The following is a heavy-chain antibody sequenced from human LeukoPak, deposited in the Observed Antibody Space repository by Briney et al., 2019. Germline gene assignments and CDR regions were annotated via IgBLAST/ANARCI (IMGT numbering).Heavy chain of an antibody. CDR1: GFTVSNNY. CDR2: IYSGGST. Sequence: PGGSLRLSCAASGFTVSNNYVSWVRQAPGKGLEWVSVIYSGGSTYYADSVKGRFTISRGNSKNTLYLQMNNLRAEDTAVYYCARGRKYSSGWSIFDSWGQGTLVTVSS. D-gene: IGHD6-19*01. J-gene: IGHJ4*02. CDR3: ARGRKYSSGWSIFDS. V-gene: IGHV3-53*01.